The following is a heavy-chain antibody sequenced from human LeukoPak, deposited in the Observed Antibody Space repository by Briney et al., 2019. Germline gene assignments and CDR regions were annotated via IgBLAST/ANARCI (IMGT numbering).Heavy chain of an antibody. Sequence: SQTLSLTCTVSGGSISSGSYYWSWIRQPAGKGLEWIGRIYTSGSTNYNPSLKSRVTISVDTSKNQFSLKLSSVTAADTAVYYCARVIGNYGWFDPWGQGTLVTVSS. V-gene: IGHV4-61*02. CDR2: IYTSGST. CDR3: ARVIGNYGWFDP. D-gene: IGHD4-11*01. J-gene: IGHJ5*02. CDR1: GGSISSGSYY.